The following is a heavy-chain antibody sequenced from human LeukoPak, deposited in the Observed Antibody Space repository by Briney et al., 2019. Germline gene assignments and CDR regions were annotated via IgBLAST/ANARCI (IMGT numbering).Heavy chain of an antibody. Sequence: GGSLRLSCAASGFPFSNFAMNWVRQAPGKGLQWVSSISGSGGSTYNADSVKGRFTISRDNSKNTLYLEMSTLIAEDTAVYYCAKGAVESLDYYFYMEVWGKGTTVTVSS. CDR3: AKGAVESLDYYFYMEV. CDR2: ISGSGGST. V-gene: IGHV3-23*01. J-gene: IGHJ6*03. D-gene: IGHD2-15*01. CDR1: GFPFSNFA.